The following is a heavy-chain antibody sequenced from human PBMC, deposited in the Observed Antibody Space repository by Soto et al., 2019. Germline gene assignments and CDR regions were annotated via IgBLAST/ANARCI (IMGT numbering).Heavy chain of an antibody. Sequence: SQTLSLTCAISGDSVSSYSAAWNWIRQSPSGGLEWLGRTYYRSRFFSNYAESVKSRIIINPDTSKNQFSLQLKSVTPEDTAVYYCVRDRYSSSGWFDPWGQGTPVTVSS. CDR3: VRDRYSSSGWFDP. V-gene: IGHV6-1*01. CDR1: GDSVSSYSAA. J-gene: IGHJ5*02. D-gene: IGHD3-10*01. CDR2: TYYRSRFFS.